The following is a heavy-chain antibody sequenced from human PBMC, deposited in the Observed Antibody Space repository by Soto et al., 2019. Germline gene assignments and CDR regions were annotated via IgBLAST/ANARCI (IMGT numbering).Heavy chain of an antibody. CDR2: IWYDGANK. D-gene: IGHD6-25*01. CDR3: ARDRIAAYYFDV. J-gene: IGHJ4*02. CDR1: GFSFSYYA. V-gene: IGHV3-33*01. Sequence: QVQLEESGGGVVQPGRSLRLSCAASGFSFSYYAMHWVRQAPGKGLEWVAVIWYDGANKYYADSVKGRFTISRDNSKKTLYLQMDSLRAEDTGIYHCARDRIAAYYFDVRGQGALVTVAS.